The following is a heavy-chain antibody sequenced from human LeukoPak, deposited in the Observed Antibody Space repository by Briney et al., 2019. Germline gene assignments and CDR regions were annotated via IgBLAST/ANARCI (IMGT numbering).Heavy chain of an antibody. V-gene: IGHV3-7*04. D-gene: IGHD6-19*01. Sequence: GGSLRLSCAASGFTFSSYWMSWVRQAPGKGLEWVANIKQDGSEKYYVDSVKGRFTISRDNAKNSLYLQMNSLRAEDTAVYYCARDLGHLYSSGWGPFDYWGQGTLVTVSS. CDR1: GFTFSSYW. J-gene: IGHJ4*02. CDR3: ARDLGHLYSSGWGPFDY. CDR2: IKQDGSEK.